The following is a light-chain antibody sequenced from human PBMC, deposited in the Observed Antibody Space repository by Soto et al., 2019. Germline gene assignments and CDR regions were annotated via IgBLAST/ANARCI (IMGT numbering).Light chain of an antibody. J-gene: IGKJ2*01. V-gene: IGKV4-1*01. CDR1: QSLLYSTNNKNY. Sequence: DIVMTQSPDSLAVSLGERATINCKSSQSLLYSTNNKNYVAWYQQKPGQPPRLLIYWTSIRESGVPDRFSGSGSATDFTLTINSLQAEDVAVYYCQQFYSIPYTFGQGTKVEIK. CDR2: WTS. CDR3: QQFYSIPYT.